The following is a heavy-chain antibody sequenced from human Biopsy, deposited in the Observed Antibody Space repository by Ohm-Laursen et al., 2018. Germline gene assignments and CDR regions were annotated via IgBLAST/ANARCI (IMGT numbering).Heavy chain of an antibody. D-gene: IGHD6-25*01. V-gene: IGHV1-18*01. CDR2: ISGYNGNT. J-gene: IGHJ4*02. CDR3: ARIAAAGWDDY. Sequence: VASVKVSCKASGYKFTSYGMSWVRQAPGQGFEWMGRISGYNGNTNYAQKLQGRITMTIDAATSTGYMDLRSLKSDDTAVYYCARIAAAGWDDYWGQGTLVTASS. CDR1: GYKFTSYG.